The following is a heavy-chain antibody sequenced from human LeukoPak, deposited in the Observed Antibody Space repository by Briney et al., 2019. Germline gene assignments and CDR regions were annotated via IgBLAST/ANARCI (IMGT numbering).Heavy chain of an antibody. CDR2: ITSSSSYT. CDR3: ARKRRGGSYFFFFEYFDY. J-gene: IGHJ4*02. CDR1: GGSISSSI. D-gene: IGHD1-26*01. V-gene: IGHV3-11*03. Sequence: LSLTCTVSGGSISSSIYYWGWIRQPPGKGLEWISSITSSSSYTFYADSVKGRFTISRDNAKNSLYLQMNSLRAEDTAVDYGARKRRGGSYFFFFEYFDYWGQGTLVTVSS.